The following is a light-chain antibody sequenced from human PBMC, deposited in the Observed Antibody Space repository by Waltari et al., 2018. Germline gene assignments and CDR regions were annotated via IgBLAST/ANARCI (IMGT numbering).Light chain of an antibody. J-gene: IGKJ2*01. CDR1: QSISSW. Sequence: DIQMTQSPPSLSASVGYRVTITCRASQSISSWLAWYQQKPGKAPKVLIYKASSLESGVPSRFSGSGSGTEFTLTISSLQPDDFATYYCQQYNSYLYTFGQGTKLEIK. CDR3: QQYNSYLYT. CDR2: KAS. V-gene: IGKV1-5*03.